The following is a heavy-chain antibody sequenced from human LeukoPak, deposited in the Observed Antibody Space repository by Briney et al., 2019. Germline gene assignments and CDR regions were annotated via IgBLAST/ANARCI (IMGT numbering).Heavy chain of an antibody. CDR1: GGSISSGGYY. V-gene: IGHV4-31*03. CDR3: AHAYYDSSGDYFDY. Sequence: SETLSLTCTVSGGSISSGGYYWSWIRQHPGKGLEWIGYIYYSGSTYYNPSLKSRVTISVDTSKNQFSLKLSSVTAADTAVYYCAHAYYDSSGDYFDYWGQGTLVTVSS. J-gene: IGHJ4*02. CDR2: IYYSGST. D-gene: IGHD3-22*01.